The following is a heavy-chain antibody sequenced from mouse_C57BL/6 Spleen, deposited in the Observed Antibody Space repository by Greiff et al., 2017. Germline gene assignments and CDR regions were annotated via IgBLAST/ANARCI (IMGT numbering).Heavy chain of an antibody. V-gene: IGHV1-72*01. CDR3: ARRSTDKAMDY. Sequence: QVQLQQPGAELVKPGASVKLSCKASGYTFTSYWMHWVKQRPGRGLEWIGRIDPNSGGTKYNEKFKSKATLTVDKPSSTAYMQLSSLTSEDSAVYYCARRSTDKAMDYWGQGTSVTVSS. D-gene: IGHD1-1*01. CDR1: GYTFTSYW. CDR2: IDPNSGGT. J-gene: IGHJ4*01.